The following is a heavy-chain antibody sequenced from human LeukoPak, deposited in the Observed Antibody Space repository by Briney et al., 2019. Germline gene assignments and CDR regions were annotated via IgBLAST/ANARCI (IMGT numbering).Heavy chain of an antibody. CDR1: GFTFSSYS. Sequence: GGSLRLSCAASGFTFSSYSMNWVRQAPGKGLEWVSSISSSSSYIYYADSVKGRFTISRDNAKNSLYLQMNSLRAEDTAVYYCTTDPTIQLGYCSGGSCYDEGFDYWGQGTLVTVSS. CDR3: TTDPTIQLGYCSGGSCYDEGFDY. V-gene: IGHV3-21*01. J-gene: IGHJ4*02. CDR2: ISSSSSYI. D-gene: IGHD2-15*01.